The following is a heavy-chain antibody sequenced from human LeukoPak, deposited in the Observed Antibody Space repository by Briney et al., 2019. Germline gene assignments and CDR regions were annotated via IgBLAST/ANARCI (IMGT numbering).Heavy chain of an antibody. Sequence: PSETLSLTCAVYGGSFSGYYWSWIRQPPGKGLEWIGEINHSGSTNYNPSLKSRVTISVDTSKNQFSLELSSVTAADTAVYYCASSSWGYYDSSGYYYFDYWGQGTLVTVSS. J-gene: IGHJ4*02. V-gene: IGHV4-34*01. CDR3: ASSSWGYYDSSGYYYFDY. D-gene: IGHD3-22*01. CDR2: INHSGST. CDR1: GGSFSGYY.